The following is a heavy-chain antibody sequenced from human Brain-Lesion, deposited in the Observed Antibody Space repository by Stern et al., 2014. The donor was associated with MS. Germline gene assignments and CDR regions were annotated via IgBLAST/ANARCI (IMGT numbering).Heavy chain of an antibody. V-gene: IGHV1-24*01. CDR2: FDPEDGET. D-gene: IGHD1-26*01. Sequence: QVQLVQSGAEVKKPGASVKVSCKVSGYTLTELSMHWVRQAPRKGLVWMGGFDPEDGETIYAQKFQGRVTMTEDTSTDTAYMELSSLRSEDTAVYYCATLSPGAGGNYYRHFDYWGQGTLVTVSS. CDR1: GYTLTELS. CDR3: ATLSPGAGGNYYRHFDY. J-gene: IGHJ4*02.